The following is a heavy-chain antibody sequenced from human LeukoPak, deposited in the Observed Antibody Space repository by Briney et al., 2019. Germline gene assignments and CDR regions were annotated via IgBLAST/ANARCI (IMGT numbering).Heavy chain of an antibody. Sequence: GGSLRLSCAASGFTFSSYAMSWVRQAPGKGLGWVSAISGSGGSTFYADSVKGRFTISRDSSTNTLYLQMSSLRAEDTAVYYCAKRYYGSGEAYYFDYWGQGTLVTVSS. CDR2: ISGSGGST. CDR1: GFTFSSYA. V-gene: IGHV3-23*01. D-gene: IGHD3-10*01. J-gene: IGHJ4*02. CDR3: AKRYYGSGEAYYFDY.